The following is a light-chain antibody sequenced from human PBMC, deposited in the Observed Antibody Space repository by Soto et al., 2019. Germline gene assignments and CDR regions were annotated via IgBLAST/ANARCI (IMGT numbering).Light chain of an antibody. J-gene: IGKJ5*01. CDR3: QQYDNWPPIT. CDR1: QSVSSN. Sequence: EIVMTQSPATLSVSTGERATLSCRASQSVSSNLAWYQQKHGQAPRLLIYGASTRATGIPARFSGSGSGTEFTLTISSLQSEDFAVYYCQQYDNWPPITFGQGTRLEIK. V-gene: IGKV3-15*01. CDR2: GAS.